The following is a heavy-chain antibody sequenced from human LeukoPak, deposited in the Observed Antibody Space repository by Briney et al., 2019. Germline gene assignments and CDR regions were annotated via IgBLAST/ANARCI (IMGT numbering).Heavy chain of an antibody. CDR2: IWYDGSNK. V-gene: IGHV3-30*01. D-gene: IGHD3-10*01. CDR1: GFTFSRYA. J-gene: IGHJ5*02. Sequence: PGGSLRLSCAASGFTFSRYAMHWVRQAPGKGLDGVAVIWYDGSNKYHADSVKGRFTISRDNSRNTLYMQMNSLRAEDTAVYYCARDQVTMVRVITPANWFDPWGQGTLVTVSS. CDR3: ARDQVTMVRVITPANWFDP.